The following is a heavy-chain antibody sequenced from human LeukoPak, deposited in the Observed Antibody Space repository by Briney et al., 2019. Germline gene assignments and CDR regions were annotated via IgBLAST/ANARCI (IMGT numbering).Heavy chain of an antibody. V-gene: IGHV4-34*01. CDR3: ARSPPTDYGDYDPPQDY. J-gene: IGHJ4*02. CDR2: INHSGST. CDR1: GGSFSGYY. D-gene: IGHD4-17*01. Sequence: ETLSLTCAVYGGSFSGYYWSWIRQPPGKGLEWIGEINHSGSTNYNPSLKSRVTISVDTSKNQFSLKLSSVTAADTAVYYCARSPPTDYGDYDPPQDYWGQGTLVTVSS.